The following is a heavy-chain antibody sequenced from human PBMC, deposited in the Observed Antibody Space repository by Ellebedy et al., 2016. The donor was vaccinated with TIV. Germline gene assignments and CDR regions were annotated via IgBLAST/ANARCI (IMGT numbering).Heavy chain of an antibody. J-gene: IGHJ6*03. Sequence: SVKVSCXASGGTFSSYAISWVRQAPGQGLEWMGGIIPIFGTANYAQKFQGRVTITADESTSTAYMELSSLRSEDTAVYYCARVSGLVVPATKAYYYYMDVWGKGTTVTVSS. CDR3: ARVSGLVVPATKAYYYYMDV. CDR2: IIPIFGTA. V-gene: IGHV1-69*13. CDR1: GGTFSSYA. D-gene: IGHD2-2*01.